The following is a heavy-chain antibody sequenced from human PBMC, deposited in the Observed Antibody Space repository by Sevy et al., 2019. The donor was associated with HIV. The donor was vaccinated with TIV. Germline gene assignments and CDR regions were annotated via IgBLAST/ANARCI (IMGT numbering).Heavy chain of an antibody. V-gene: IGHV3-15*01. CDR3: STDPIIVLLVTDGMDV. D-gene: IGHD2-8*02. CDR2: IKSKPDGGTT. CDR1: GFTFSHAW. Sequence: GGSLRLSCAASGFTFSHAWMSWVRQAPGKGLEWVGRIKSKPDGGTTDYAAPVKGGFTILRDDSKNTLFLQMNSLKTEDTAVYYCSTDPIIVLLVTDGMDVWGQGTTVTVSS. J-gene: IGHJ6*02.